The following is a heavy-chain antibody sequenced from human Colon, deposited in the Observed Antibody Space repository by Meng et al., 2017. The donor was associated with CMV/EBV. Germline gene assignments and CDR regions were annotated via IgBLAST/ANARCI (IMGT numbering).Heavy chain of an antibody. J-gene: IGHJ4*02. Sequence: QVQVVQSGAEGKKPADSVKVSCKKYGYTFSDYHIHWVRQAPGQGLEWMGWINSNSGATDYAQKFQGRFTMTRDTSITTVYMELSSLRSDDTAVYYCARDPSGSRVPFDYWGQGSLVTVSS. V-gene: IGHV1-2*02. CDR3: ARDPSGSRVPFDY. D-gene: IGHD1-26*01. CDR2: INSNSGAT. CDR1: GYTFSDYH.